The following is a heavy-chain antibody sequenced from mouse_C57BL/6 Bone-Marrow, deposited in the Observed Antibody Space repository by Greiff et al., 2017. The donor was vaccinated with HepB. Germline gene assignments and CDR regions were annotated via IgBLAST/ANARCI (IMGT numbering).Heavy chain of an antibody. Sequence: VQLQQPGAELVKPGASVKLSCKASGYTFTSYWMQWVKQRPGQGLEWIGELDPSDSYTNYNQKFKGKATLTVDTSSSTAYMQLSSLTSEDSAVYYCANYDYDGYAMDYWGQGTSVTVSS. V-gene: IGHV1-50*01. D-gene: IGHD2-4*01. CDR1: GYTFTSYW. CDR2: LDPSDSYT. CDR3: ANYDYDGYAMDY. J-gene: IGHJ4*01.